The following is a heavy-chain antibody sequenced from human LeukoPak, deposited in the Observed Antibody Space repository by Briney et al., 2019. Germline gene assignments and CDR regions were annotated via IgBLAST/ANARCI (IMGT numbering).Heavy chain of an antibody. Sequence: ASVKVSCKASGYTFTNYDINWVRQATGQGLEWMGWMNPNSGNTGYAQKFQGRVTMTRNTSISTAYMELSSLRSEDTAVYYCARGGRKRYVLDWFDPWGQGTLVTVSS. J-gene: IGHJ5*02. CDR2: MNPNSGNT. CDR3: ARGGRKRYVLDWFDP. V-gene: IGHV1-8*02. CDR1: GYTFTNYD. D-gene: IGHD3-16*01.